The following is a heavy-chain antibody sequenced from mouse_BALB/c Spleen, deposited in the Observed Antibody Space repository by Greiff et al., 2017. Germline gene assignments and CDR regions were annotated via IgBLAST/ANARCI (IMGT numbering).Heavy chain of an antibody. Sequence: VMLVESGGGLVQPGGSMKLSCVASGFTFSNYWMNWVRQSPEKGLEWVAEIRLKSNNYATHYAESVKGRFTISRDDSKSSVYLQMNNLRAEDTGIYYCTKGWDRAMDYWGQGTSVTVSS. J-gene: IGHJ4*01. CDR1: GFTFSNYW. D-gene: IGHD3-3*01. CDR3: TKGWDRAMDY. V-gene: IGHV6-6*02. CDR2: IRLKSNNYAT.